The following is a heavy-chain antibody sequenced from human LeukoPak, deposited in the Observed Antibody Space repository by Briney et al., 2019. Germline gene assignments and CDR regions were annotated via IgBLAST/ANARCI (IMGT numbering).Heavy chain of an antibody. Sequence: SQTLSLTCAISGDSVSSNGAAWNWIRQSPSKGLEWLGRTYYRSQWYNDYAVSVKSRITVNPDTSKNQFSLQLNSVTPEDTAVYYCARVVVSGYYHNDAFDIWGQGTMVTVSS. CDR3: ARVVVSGYYHNDAFDI. D-gene: IGHD3-22*01. J-gene: IGHJ3*02. CDR2: TYYRSQWYN. V-gene: IGHV6-1*01. CDR1: GDSVSSNGAA.